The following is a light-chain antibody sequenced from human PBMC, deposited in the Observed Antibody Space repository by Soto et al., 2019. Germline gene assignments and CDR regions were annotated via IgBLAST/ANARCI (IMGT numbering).Light chain of an antibody. CDR2: KAS. CDR1: QSISSW. V-gene: IGKV1-5*03. J-gene: IGKJ4*01. CDR3: QQYNSYPLT. Sequence: DIQMTQSPSTLSASVGDRVTITCRASQSISSWLAWYQQKPGKAPNLLIYKASSLESGVPSRFSRSGSGTECTLTISSLQPDDFATYYCQQYNSYPLTFGGGTKVEIK.